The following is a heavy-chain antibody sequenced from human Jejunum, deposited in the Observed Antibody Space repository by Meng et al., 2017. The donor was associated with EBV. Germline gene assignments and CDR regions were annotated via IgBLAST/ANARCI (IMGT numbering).Heavy chain of an antibody. CDR1: TDFISSYEW. Sequence: VQLQASGPGLVKPSGTLSFTCAVSTDFISSYEWWSWVRQPPGKGLEWLGEINQVGSTYYNPSLKSRVTISIDTSKRQFSLRLNSMTAADTAVYYCARASSERLLDYWGQGTLVTVSS. V-gene: IGHV4-4*02. CDR3: ARASSERLLDY. J-gene: IGHJ4*02. CDR2: INQVGST. D-gene: IGHD1-14*01.